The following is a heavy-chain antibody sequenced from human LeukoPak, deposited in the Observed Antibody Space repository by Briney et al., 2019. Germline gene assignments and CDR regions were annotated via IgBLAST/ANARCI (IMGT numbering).Heavy chain of an antibody. V-gene: IGHV1-2*02. CDR1: GYTFTSYY. J-gene: IGHJ4*02. CDR2: INPNSGGT. D-gene: IGHD3-22*01. Sequence: ASVKVSCKASGYTFTSYYMHWVRQAPGQGLEWMGWINPNSGGTNYAQKFQGRVTMTRDTSISTAYMELSRLRSDDTAVYYCARVVYYYDSSGYDYWGQGTLVTVSS. CDR3: ARVVYYYDSSGYDY.